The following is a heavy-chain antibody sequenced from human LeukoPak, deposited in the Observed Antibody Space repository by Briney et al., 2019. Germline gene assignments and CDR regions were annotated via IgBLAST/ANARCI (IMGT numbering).Heavy chain of an antibody. J-gene: IGHJ4*02. Sequence: GGSLRLSCAASGFTFSSYAMHWVRQAPGKGLEWVAVISYEGSNKYYADSVKGRFTISRDNSKNTLYLQMNSLRAEDTAVYYCERDYSIVVVPAAIPGGWGDDWGQGTLVTVSS. CDR3: ERDYSIVVVPAAIPGGWGDD. V-gene: IGHV3-30-3*01. CDR2: ISYEGSNK. D-gene: IGHD2-2*02. CDR1: GFTFSSYA.